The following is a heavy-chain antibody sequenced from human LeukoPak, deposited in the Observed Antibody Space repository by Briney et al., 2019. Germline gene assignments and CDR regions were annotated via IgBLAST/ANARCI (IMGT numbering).Heavy chain of an antibody. V-gene: IGHV4-39*01. CDR1: GGSISIISSSTYY. J-gene: IGHJ4*02. Sequence: SETLSLTCTVSGGSISIISSSTYYWGWIRRAPGKGLEWIGSIYYGENSHYNPSLKSRATLSVDTSNNQFSLKLTSVTAADAAVYFCARQLPTAAADTRGYFDYWGQGTVVTVSS. CDR2: IYYGENS. CDR3: ARQLPTAAADTRGYFDY. D-gene: IGHD6-25*01.